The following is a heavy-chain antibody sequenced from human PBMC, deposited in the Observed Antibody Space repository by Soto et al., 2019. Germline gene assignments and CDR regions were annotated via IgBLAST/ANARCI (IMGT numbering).Heavy chain of an antibody. CDR2: ISYDGSNK. J-gene: IGHJ4*02. CDR3: AKVWGIAVAGILDY. V-gene: IGHV3-30*18. D-gene: IGHD6-19*01. Sequence: QVQLVESGGGVVQPGRSLRLSCAASGFTFSSYGMHWVRQAPGKGLEWVAVISYDGSNKYYADSVKGRFTISRDNSKNTLYLQMKSLRAEDTAVYYCAKVWGIAVAGILDYWGQGTLVTVSS. CDR1: GFTFSSYG.